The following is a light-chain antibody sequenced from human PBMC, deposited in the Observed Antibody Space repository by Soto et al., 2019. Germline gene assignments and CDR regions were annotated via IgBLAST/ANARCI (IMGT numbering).Light chain of an antibody. J-gene: IGKJ5*01. V-gene: IGKV3-11*01. Sequence: VLTQSPATLSLSPGERATLSCRASENVRTFVDWYQQKPGQAPRLLIYDVSNRATGIPARFSGSGSGTDFTLTISRLEPEDFAVYYCQQYGSPPITFGQGTRLEIK. CDR3: QQYGSPPIT. CDR2: DVS. CDR1: ENVRTF.